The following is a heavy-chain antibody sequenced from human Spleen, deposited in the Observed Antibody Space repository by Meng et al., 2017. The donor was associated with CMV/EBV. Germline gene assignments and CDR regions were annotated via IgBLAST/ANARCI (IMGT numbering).Heavy chain of an antibody. V-gene: IGHV1-2*02. D-gene: IGHD2-15*01. J-gene: IGHJ4*02. CDR3: ARVRSSNPDY. Sequence: NPWAAGKGSCKASAYTFTGYYMHWVRQAPGQGLEGMGWINPNSGGTNYAQKFQGRVTMTRDTSISTAYMELSRLRSDDTAVYYCARVRSSNPDYWGQGTLVTVSS. CDR2: INPNSGGT. CDR1: AYTFTGYY.